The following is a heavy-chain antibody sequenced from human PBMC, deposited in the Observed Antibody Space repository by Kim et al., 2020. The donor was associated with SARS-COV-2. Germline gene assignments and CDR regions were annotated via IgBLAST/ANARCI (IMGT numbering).Heavy chain of an antibody. CDR1: GFTFSNFW. V-gene: IGHV3-7*01. CDR3: ARLSRGGAYDDS. CDR2: INEDGSVF. Sequence: GGSLRLSCTASGFTFSNFWMKWMRQAPGKGLEWVADINEDGSVFYYVGSVEGRFTVSRDNDKSSLYLQMNSLRAEDTAVYYCARLSRGGAYDDSWGQGTLVTVSS. D-gene: IGHD3-10*01. J-gene: IGHJ4*02.